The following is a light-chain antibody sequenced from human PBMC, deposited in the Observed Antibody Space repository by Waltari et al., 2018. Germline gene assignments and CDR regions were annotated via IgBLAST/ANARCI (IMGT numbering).Light chain of an antibody. CDR2: WAS. V-gene: IGKV4-1*01. Sequence: DIVMTQSPDSLAVSLGERTSLNCTASQSVLYSSDNKNYLAWYRQKPGQPPNLLIYWASTRESGVPGRFSGSGSGTDFTLTISSLQAEDVAVYYCQQYYSTPYTFGQGTKLEIK. J-gene: IGKJ2*01. CDR1: QSVLYSSDNKNY. CDR3: QQYYSTPYT.